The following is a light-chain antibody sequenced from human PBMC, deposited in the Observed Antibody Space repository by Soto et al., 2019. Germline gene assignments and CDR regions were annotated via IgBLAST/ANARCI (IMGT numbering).Light chain of an antibody. J-gene: IGLJ2*01. CDR3: AAWDDSLRGVI. CDR1: TSNIEKFY. CDR2: RNN. V-gene: IGLV1-47*01. Sequence: QSVLTQPPSASGTPGQRVTISCSGSTSNIEKFYVYWYQQVPGTAPKLLIYRNNQRPSGVPDRVAGSKSGTSASLAISGLRSEDEAEYYCAAWDDSLRGVIFGGGTKLTV.